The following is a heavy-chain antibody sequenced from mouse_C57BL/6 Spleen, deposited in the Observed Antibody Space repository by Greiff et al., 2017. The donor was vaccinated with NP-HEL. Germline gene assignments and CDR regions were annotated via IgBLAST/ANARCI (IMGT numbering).Heavy chain of an antibody. Sequence: QVQLQQPGAELVKPGASVKLSCKASGYTFTSYWMQWVKQRPGQGLEWIGEIDPSDSYTNYNQKFKGKATLTVDTSSSTAYMQLSSLTSEDAEVDDYERGSRPYLDYWGQGTTLTVSS. D-gene: IGHD1-1*01. J-gene: IGHJ2*01. V-gene: IGHV1-50*01. CDR2: IDPSDSYT. CDR1: GYTFTSYW. CDR3: ERGSRPYLDY.